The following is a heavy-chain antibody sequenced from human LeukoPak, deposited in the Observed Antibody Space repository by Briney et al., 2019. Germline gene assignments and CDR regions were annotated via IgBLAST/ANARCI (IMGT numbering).Heavy chain of an antibody. CDR1: GGSISSSSYY. Sequence: SETLSLTCTVSGGSISSSSYYWGWIRQPPGKGLEWIGSIYYSGSTYYNPSLKSRVTISVDTSKNQFSLKLSSVTAADTAVYYCAMSYYDFWSGYPNWFDPWGQGTLVTVSS. D-gene: IGHD3-3*01. J-gene: IGHJ5*02. V-gene: IGHV4-39*07. CDR3: AMSYYDFWSGYPNWFDP. CDR2: IYYSGST.